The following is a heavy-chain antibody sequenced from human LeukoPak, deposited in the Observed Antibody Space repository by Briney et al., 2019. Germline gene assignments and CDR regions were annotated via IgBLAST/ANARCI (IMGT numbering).Heavy chain of an antibody. V-gene: IGHV3-30*18. J-gene: IGHJ4*02. D-gene: IGHD5-24*01. Sequence: PGGSLRLSCAASGFTFSSYGMHWVRQAPGKGLEWVAVISYDGSNKYYADSVKGRFTISRDNSKNTLYLQMNSLRAEDTAVYYCAKGDRNSDGYNFGGQGTLVTVSS. CDR3: AKGDRNSDGYNF. CDR2: ISYDGSNK. CDR1: GFTFSSYG.